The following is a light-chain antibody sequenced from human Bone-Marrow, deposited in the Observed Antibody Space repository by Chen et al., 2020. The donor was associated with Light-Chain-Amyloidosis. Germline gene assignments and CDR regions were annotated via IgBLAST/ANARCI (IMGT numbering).Light chain of an antibody. CDR1: SGDVGNYNY. J-gene: IGLJ1*01. V-gene: IGLV2-14*01. CDR3: SSFTSSSSYV. CDR2: AVS. Sequence: SALTPPASVSGFPGPSITISCPGTSGDVGNYNYVSWYQQHPGKAPKVMIYAVSNRPSGVSNRFSGSKSGNTASLTISGLQAEDEADYYCSSFTSSSSYVFGPGTKVTVL.